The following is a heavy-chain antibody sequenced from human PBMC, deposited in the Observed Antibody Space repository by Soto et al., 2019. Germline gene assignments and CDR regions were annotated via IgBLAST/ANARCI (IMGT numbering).Heavy chain of an antibody. D-gene: IGHD2-2*01. V-gene: IGHV3-9*01. Sequence: SLRLSCARSGFAFVESAMHWVRQAPGKGLEWVAGISWNSGAKGYADSVKGRFTISRDNAKKSLYLQMNTLRPEDTALYYCAKAPSAVYFYYFDSWGQGTLVPVSS. J-gene: IGHJ4*02. CDR3: AKAPSAVYFYYFDS. CDR1: GFAFVESA. CDR2: ISWNSGAK.